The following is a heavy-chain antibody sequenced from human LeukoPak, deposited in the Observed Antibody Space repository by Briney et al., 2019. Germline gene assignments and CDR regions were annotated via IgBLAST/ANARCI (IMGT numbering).Heavy chain of an antibody. Sequence: ASVKVSCKASGYTFTGYYMHWVRQAPGQGLEWLGWINPTSGGTNYAQKFQVRVTMTRDTSISTAYMELSRLRSDDTAVYYRASLRAGPFDYWGQGTLVTVSS. CDR3: ASLRAGPFDY. D-gene: IGHD5/OR15-5a*01. J-gene: IGHJ4*02. CDR2: INPTSGGT. CDR1: GYTFTGYY. V-gene: IGHV1-2*02.